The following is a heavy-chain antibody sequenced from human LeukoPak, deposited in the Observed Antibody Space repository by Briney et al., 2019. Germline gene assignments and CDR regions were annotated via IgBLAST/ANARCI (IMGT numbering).Heavy chain of an antibody. CDR3: ATGERITMVRGVIAPHFDY. Sequence: SVKVSCKASGGTFSSYAISWVRQAPGQGLEWMGGIIPIFGTANYAQKFQGRVTITADESTSTAYMELSSLRSGDTAVYYCATGERITMVRGVIAPHFDYWGQGTLVTVSS. D-gene: IGHD3-10*01. CDR2: IIPIFGTA. V-gene: IGHV1-69*01. CDR1: GGTFSSYA. J-gene: IGHJ4*02.